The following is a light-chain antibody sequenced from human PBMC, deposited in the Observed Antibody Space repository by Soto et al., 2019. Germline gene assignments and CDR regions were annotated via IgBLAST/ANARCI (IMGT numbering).Light chain of an antibody. Sequence: QSALTQPRSVSGSPGQSVTISCTGTSSDVGTYNYVSWYQQYPGKAPKLLISDVTKRPSGVPDRFSGSKSGNTASLTISGLQAEDEADYYCSAYVGGYTRAVFGGGTKLTVL. CDR3: SAYVGGYTRAV. V-gene: IGLV2-11*01. CDR1: SSDVGTYNY. J-gene: IGLJ2*01. CDR2: DVT.